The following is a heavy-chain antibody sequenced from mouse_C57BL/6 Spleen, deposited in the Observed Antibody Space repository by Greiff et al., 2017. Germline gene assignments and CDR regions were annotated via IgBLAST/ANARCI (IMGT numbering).Heavy chain of an antibody. CDR2: ISSGSSTI. CDR3: ARGENYYGSSPFAY. J-gene: IGHJ3*01. D-gene: IGHD1-1*01. Sequence: EVKLMESGGGLVKPGGSLKLSCAASGFTFSDYGMHWVRQAPEKGLEWVAYISSGSSTIYYADTVKGRFTISRDNAKNTLFLQMTSLRSEDTAMYYCARGENYYGSSPFAYWGQGTLVTVSA. CDR1: GFTFSDYG. V-gene: IGHV5-17*01.